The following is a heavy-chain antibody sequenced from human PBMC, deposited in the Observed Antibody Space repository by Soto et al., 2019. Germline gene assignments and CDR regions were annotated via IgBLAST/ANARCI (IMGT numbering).Heavy chain of an antibody. D-gene: IGHD7-27*01. CDR3: AKGGWSYLGREYYFDY. Sequence: QVQLVESGGGVVQPGRSLRLSCAASGFTFSSYGMHWVRQAPGKGLEWVAVISYDGSNKYYADSVKGRFTISRDNSKNTLYLQMNSLRAEETAVYYCAKGGWSYLGREYYFDYWGQGTLVTDSS. CDR2: ISYDGSNK. J-gene: IGHJ4*02. V-gene: IGHV3-30*18. CDR1: GFTFSSYG.